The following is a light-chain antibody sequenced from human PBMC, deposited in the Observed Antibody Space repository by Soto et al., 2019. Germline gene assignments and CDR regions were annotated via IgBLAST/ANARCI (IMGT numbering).Light chain of an antibody. CDR3: QQYNTYS. CDR1: QSISNW. V-gene: IGKV1-5*02. J-gene: IGKJ1*01. Sequence: IHMTQPPSPLPASVLDRVTIICRASQSISNWLAWYQQKPGTAPKLLIYHASTLGSGVPSRFSGSGSGTEFSLTISSLQPDDFATYYCQQYNTYSFGQGTKVDIK. CDR2: HAS.